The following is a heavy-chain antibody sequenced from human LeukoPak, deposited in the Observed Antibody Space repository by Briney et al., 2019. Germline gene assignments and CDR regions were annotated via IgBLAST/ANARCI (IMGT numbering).Heavy chain of an antibody. V-gene: IGHV3-9*01. CDR1: GFTFDDYA. D-gene: IGHD3-9*01. Sequence: PGGSLRLSCAASGFTFDDYAMHWVRQAPGKGLDWVSGISWNSGSIGYADSVKGRFTISRDNAKNSLYLQMNSLRAEDTALYYCAKAVDWLSSLGWFDPWGQGTLVTVSS. CDR3: AKAVDWLSSLGWFDP. J-gene: IGHJ5*02. CDR2: ISWNSGSI.